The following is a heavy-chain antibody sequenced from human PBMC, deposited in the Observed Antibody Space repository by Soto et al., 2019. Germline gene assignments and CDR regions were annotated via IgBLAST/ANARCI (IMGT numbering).Heavy chain of an antibody. CDR2: INAGNGNT. D-gene: IGHD5-12*01. CDR1: GYTFTNYA. J-gene: IGHJ6*02. Sequence: QVQLVQSGAEEKKPGASVKVSCKASGYTFTNYAIHWVRQAPGQRLEWMGWINAGNGNTKYSQKVQGRVTITRDTSASTAYMELSSLRSEDTAVYYCATAYSAYDYHYYYGMDVWGQGTTVTVSS. V-gene: IGHV1-3*05. CDR3: ATAYSAYDYHYYYGMDV.